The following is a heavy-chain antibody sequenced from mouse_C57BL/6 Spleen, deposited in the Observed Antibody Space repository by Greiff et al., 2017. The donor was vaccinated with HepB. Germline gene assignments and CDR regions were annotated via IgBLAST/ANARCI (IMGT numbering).Heavy chain of an antibody. V-gene: IGHV1-52*01. CDR1: GYTFTSYW. CDR2: IDPSDSET. CDR3: ARTPYYSNLYYAMDY. J-gene: IGHJ4*01. D-gene: IGHD2-5*01. Sequence: QVQLQQPGAELVRPGSSVKLSCKASGYTFTSYWMHWVKQRPIQGLEWIGNIDPSDSETHYNQKFKDKATLTVDKSSSTAYMQLSSLTSEDSAVYYCARTPYYSNLYYAMDYWGQGTSVTVSS.